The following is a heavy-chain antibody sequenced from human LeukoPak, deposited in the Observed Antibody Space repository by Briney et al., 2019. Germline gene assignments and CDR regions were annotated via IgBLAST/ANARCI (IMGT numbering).Heavy chain of an antibody. V-gene: IGHV4-34*01. CDR1: GGSFSGYY. J-gene: IGHJ6*02. Sequence: SETLSLTCAVYGGSFSGYYWSWIRQPPGKGLEWIGEINHSGSTNYNPSLKSRVTISVDTSKNQFSLKLSSVTAADTAVYYCARACSSTSCYLPTYYYGMDVWGQGTTVTVSS. D-gene: IGHD2-2*01. CDR3: ARACSSTSCYLPTYYYGMDV. CDR2: INHSGST.